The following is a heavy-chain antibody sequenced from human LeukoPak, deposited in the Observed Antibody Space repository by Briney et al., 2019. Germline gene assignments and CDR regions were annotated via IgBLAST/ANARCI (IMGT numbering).Heavy chain of an antibody. J-gene: IGHJ4*02. CDR2: IIPIFGTA. V-gene: IGHV1-69*13. Sequence: SVKVSCKASGGTFSSYAISWVRQAPGQGLEWMGGIIPIFGTANYAQKFQGRVTITADESTSTAYMELSSLRSEDTAVYYCARQGYTTLVSDYWGQGTLVTVSS. CDR1: GGTFSSYA. CDR3: ARQGYTTLVSDY. D-gene: IGHD6-13*01.